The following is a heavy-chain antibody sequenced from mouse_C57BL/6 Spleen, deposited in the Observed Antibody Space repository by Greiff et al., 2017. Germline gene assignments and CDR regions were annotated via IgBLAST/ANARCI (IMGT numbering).Heavy chain of an antibody. CDR1: GFTFSDYY. Sequence: DVKLVESEGGLVQPGSSMKLSCTASGFTFSDYYMAWVRQVPEKGLEWVANINYDGGSTYYLDSLKSRFIISRDNAKNILYLQMSSLKSEDTATYYCARFGPYYFDYWGQGTTLTVSS. J-gene: IGHJ2*01. D-gene: IGHD3-1*01. CDR2: INYDGGST. CDR3: ARFGPYYFDY. V-gene: IGHV5-16*01.